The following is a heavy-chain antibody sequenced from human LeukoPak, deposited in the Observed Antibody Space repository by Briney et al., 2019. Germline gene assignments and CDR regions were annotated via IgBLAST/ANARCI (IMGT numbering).Heavy chain of an antibody. D-gene: IGHD1-26*01. CDR2: MYHSGST. Sequence: SETLSPTCTVSGYSISSGYYWGWIRQPPGKGLEWIGSMYHSGSTYYNPSLKSRVTISVDTSKNQFSLKLSSVTAADTAVYYCARSVGATEYFQHWGQGALVTVSS. V-gene: IGHV4-38-2*02. J-gene: IGHJ1*01. CDR3: ARSVGATEYFQH. CDR1: GYSISSGYY.